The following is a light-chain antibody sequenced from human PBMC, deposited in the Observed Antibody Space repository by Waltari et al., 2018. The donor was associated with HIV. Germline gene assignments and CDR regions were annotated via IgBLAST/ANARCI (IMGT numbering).Light chain of an antibody. J-gene: IGLJ2*01. V-gene: IGLV2-8*01. CDR3: SSYAGSINVL. Sequence: QSALTHPPSASRPPGQSVTISCTGTIRHVGDSNYVPWYQQHPGKAPKLLIAEVSKRPSGVPDRFSGSKSGNTASLTVSGLQAEDEADYYCSSYAGSINVLFGGGTKLAVL. CDR1: IRHVGDSNY. CDR2: EVS.